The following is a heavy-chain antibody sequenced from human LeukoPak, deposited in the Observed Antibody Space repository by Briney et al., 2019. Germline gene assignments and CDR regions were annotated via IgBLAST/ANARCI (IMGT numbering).Heavy chain of an antibody. J-gene: IGHJ6*02. Sequence: SETLSLTCTVSGGSTSSSSYYWGWIRQPPGKGLEWIGSIYYSGSTYYNPSLKSRVTISVDTSKNQFSLKLSSVTAADTAVYYCARLAVAYYYYGMDVWGQGTTVTVSS. V-gene: IGHV4-39*01. CDR2: IYYSGST. CDR1: GGSTSSSSYY. D-gene: IGHD2-15*01. CDR3: ARLAVAYYYYGMDV.